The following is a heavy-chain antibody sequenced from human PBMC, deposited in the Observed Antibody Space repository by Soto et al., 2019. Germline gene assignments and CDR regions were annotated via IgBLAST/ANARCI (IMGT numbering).Heavy chain of an antibody. CDR3: ARIVAVAGTPSKFDY. CDR2: IYSGGST. D-gene: IGHD6-19*01. CDR1: GFTVSSNY. Sequence: EVQLVESGGGLVQPGGSLRLSCAASGFTVSSNYMSWVRQAPGKGLEWVSVIYSGGSTYYADSVKGRFTISRHNSKNTLYLQMNSLRAEDTAVYYCARIVAVAGTPSKFDYWGQGTLVTVSS. V-gene: IGHV3-53*04. J-gene: IGHJ4*02.